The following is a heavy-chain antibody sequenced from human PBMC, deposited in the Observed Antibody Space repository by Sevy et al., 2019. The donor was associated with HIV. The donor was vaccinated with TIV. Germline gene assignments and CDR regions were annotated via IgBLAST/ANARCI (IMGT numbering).Heavy chain of an antibody. CDR2: TYYRSKWYN. V-gene: IGHV6-1*01. Sequence: QSQTLSLTCGISGDSVTSNSVAWNWIRQSPSRGLEWLGRTYYRSKWYNDYAESVKSRISINADTSKNQFSLQLNSVTPEDTAVYYCARDEDWGYDYWGQRTLVTVSS. D-gene: IGHD7-27*01. CDR1: GDSVTSNSVA. J-gene: IGHJ4*02. CDR3: ARDEDWGYDY.